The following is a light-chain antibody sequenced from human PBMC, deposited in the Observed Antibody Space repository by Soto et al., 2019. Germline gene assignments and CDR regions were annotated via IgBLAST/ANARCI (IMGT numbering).Light chain of an antibody. CDR1: SSDVGGYNY. CDR3: SSYTSSSF. V-gene: IGLV2-14*01. J-gene: IGLJ2*01. Sequence: QSALTQPASVSGSPGRSITISCTGTSSDVGGYNYVSWYQQHPGKAPKLMIYDVSNRPSGVSNRFSGSKSGNTASLTISGLQAEDEADYYCSSYTSSSFFGGGTKLTVL. CDR2: DVS.